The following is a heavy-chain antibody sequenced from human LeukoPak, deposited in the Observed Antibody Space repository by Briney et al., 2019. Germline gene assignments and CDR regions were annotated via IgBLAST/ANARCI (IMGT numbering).Heavy chain of an antibody. V-gene: IGHV3-73*01. Sequence: GGSLRLSCAASGFTFSGSAMHWVRQASGKGLEWVGRIRTKANSYATAYAASVKGRFTISRDDSKNTTYLQMNSLKTEDTAVYYCARGEPSGWYLFDYWGQGTLVTVSS. CDR1: GFTFSGSA. D-gene: IGHD6-19*01. CDR2: IRTKANSYAT. J-gene: IGHJ4*02. CDR3: ARGEPSGWYLFDY.